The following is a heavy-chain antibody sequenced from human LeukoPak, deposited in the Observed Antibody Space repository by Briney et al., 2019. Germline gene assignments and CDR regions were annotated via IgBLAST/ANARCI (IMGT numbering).Heavy chain of an antibody. D-gene: IGHD3-22*01. V-gene: IGHV1-18*01. J-gene: IGHJ4*02. CDR1: GYTFTSYG. CDR2: ISAYNGNT. Sequence: ASVKVSCKASGYTFTSYGISWVRQAPGQGLEWMGWISAYNGNTNYAQKLQGRVTMTTDTSTSTAYMELSSLRSEDTAVYYCARTYYDSSGYYYPPFDYWGQGTLVTVSS. CDR3: ARTYYDSSGYYYPPFDY.